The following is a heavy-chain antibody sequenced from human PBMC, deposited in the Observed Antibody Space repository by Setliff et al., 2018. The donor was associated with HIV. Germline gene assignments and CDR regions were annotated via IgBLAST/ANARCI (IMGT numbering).Heavy chain of an antibody. J-gene: IGHJ3*02. Sequence: PSETLSLTCSVSGGSISVNNYFWAWVRQPPGKGLEWIASVHKSGNSYYKPSLKSRATISVDTSENHFSLRLNSVTAADTAVYYCARSGYSSSWGAFDIWGQGTMVTVSS. CDR2: VHKSGNS. D-gene: IGHD6-13*01. CDR1: GGSISVNNYF. CDR3: ARSGYSSSWGAFDI. V-gene: IGHV4-39*02.